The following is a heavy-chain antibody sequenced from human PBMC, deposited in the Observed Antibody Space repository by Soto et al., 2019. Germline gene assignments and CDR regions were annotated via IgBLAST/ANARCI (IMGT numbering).Heavy chain of an antibody. V-gene: IGHV3-33*01. J-gene: IGHJ4*02. Sequence: PGGSLRLSCAASGFTFSSYGMHWVRQAPGKGLEWVAVIWYDGSNKYYADSVKGRFTISRDNSKNTLYLQMNSLRAEDTAVYYCARDRDSNSFDYWGQGTLVTVSS. CDR2: IWYDGSNK. CDR1: GFTFSSYG. D-gene: IGHD4-4*01. CDR3: ARDRDSNSFDY.